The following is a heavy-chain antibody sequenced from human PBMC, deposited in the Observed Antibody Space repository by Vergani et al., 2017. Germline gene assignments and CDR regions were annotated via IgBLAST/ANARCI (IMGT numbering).Heavy chain of an antibody. CDR3: ARHSTVEWLVKLGWIDP. V-gene: IGHV4-39*01. Sequence: QLQLQESGPGLVKPSATLSLTCSVSGASIRSSHYYLGWIRQPPGKGLEWIASIYYSWSTYYNPSLKSRVTISVDTSKNQFSLKLGSVTAADTAVYFCARHSTVEWLVKLGWIDPWGKGIRVTVSS. J-gene: IGHJ5*02. D-gene: IGHD6-19*01. CDR2: IYYSWST. CDR1: GASIRSSHYY.